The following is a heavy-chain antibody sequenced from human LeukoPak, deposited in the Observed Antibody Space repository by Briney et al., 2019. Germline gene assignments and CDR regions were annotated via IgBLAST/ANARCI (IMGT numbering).Heavy chain of an antibody. CDR3: AKDVCSSTSCLTDDY. CDR1: GFTFSSYA. J-gene: IGHJ4*02. Sequence: GGSLRLSCAASGFTFSSYAMSWVRQAPGKGLEWVSAISGSGGSTHYADSVKGRFTLSRDNSKNTLYLQMNSLRAEDTAVYYCAKDVCSSTSCLTDDYWGQGTLVTVSS. CDR2: ISGSGGST. V-gene: IGHV3-23*01. D-gene: IGHD2-2*01.